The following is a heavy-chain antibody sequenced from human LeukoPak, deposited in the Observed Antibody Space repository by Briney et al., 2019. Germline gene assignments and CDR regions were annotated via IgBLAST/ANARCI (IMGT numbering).Heavy chain of an antibody. Sequence: SETLSLTCTVSGGSISRDYWSWVRQPPGKGLEWIGYIYYTGSTNYNPSLKSRVTISVDTSKNQFSLKLSSVTAADTAVYYCARDRPGGSSLDYWGQGTLVTVSS. D-gene: IGHD6-13*01. CDR1: GGSISRDY. CDR2: IYYTGST. V-gene: IGHV4-59*01. CDR3: ARDRPGGSSLDY. J-gene: IGHJ4*02.